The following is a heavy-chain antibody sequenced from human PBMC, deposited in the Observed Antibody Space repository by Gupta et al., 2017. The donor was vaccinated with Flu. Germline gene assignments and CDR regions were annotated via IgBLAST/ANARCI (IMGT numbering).Heavy chain of an antibody. CDR2: IRGSGDTT. CDR3: VRRVLKTMSSDS. Sequence: DVQLLESGGGLIRPGGSLRLSCVASGFNFSDYAMSWVRQAPGKGLEWISAIRGSGDTTYYADSVEGRFTISRDNSKNTLYLQMNTVTVEDTALYYCVRRVLKTMSSDSWGQGTLVTVSS. V-gene: IGHV3-23*01. CDR1: GFNFSDYA. D-gene: IGHD3-22*01. J-gene: IGHJ4*02.